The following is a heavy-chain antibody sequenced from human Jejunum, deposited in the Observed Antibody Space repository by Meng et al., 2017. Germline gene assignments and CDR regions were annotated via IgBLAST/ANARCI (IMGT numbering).Heavy chain of an antibody. D-gene: IGHD6-13*01. CDR2: ISRSGGDI. J-gene: IGHJ4*02. V-gene: IGHV3-11*04. Sequence: GESLKISCVVSGFTFSDYYMSWIRQAPGKGLEWVSYISRSGGDIYYADSVKGRFTISRDNARNSLYLQMNSLRAEDTAVYYCATSTYSSSWYYFDYWGQGTLVTVSS. CDR3: ATSTYSSSWYYFDY. CDR1: GFTFSDYY.